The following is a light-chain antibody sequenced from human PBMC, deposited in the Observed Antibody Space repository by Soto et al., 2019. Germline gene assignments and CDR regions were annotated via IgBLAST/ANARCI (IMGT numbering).Light chain of an antibody. CDR2: GAS. Sequence: EIVLTQSPATLSLSPGESATLSCRTSQSVSSSSLAWHQQKPGQAPRLLIYGASTRATGIPDRFSGSGSGTDFTLTISSLQSEDFAVYYCQHYNNWPPWTFGQGTKVDNK. J-gene: IGKJ1*01. V-gene: IGKV3-15*01. CDR3: QHYNNWPPWT. CDR1: QSVSSS.